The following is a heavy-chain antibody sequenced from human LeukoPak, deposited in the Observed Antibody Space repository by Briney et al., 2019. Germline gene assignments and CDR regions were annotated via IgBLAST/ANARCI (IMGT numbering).Heavy chain of an antibody. CDR2: IYYSGST. Sequence: SETLSLTCTVSGDSISSYYWNWVRQPPGKGLEWIGYIYYSGSTNCNPSLKSRVTISIDTSKNQFSLKLRSVAAADTAVYYCAREVPIVRGLRWDYWGQGTLVTVSS. J-gene: IGHJ4*02. CDR1: GDSISSYY. D-gene: IGHD3-10*01. CDR3: AREVPIVRGLRWDY. V-gene: IGHV4-59*01.